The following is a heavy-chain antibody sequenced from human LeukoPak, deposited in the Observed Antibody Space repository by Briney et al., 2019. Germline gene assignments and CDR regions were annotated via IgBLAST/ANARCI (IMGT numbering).Heavy chain of an antibody. V-gene: IGHV4-59*12. CDR3: ARDLYYYDSSGYRMMDV. CDR2: IYYSGST. CDR1: GGSISSYY. D-gene: IGHD3-22*01. Sequence: SETLSLTCTVSGGSISSYYWSWIRQPPGKGLEWIGYIYYSGSTNYNPSLKSRVTTSVDTSKNQFSLKLSSVTAADTAVYYCARDLYYYDSSGYRMMDVWGKGTTVTISS. J-gene: IGHJ6*04.